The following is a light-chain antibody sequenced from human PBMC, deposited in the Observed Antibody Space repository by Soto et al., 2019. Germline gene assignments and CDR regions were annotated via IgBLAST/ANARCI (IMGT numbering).Light chain of an antibody. J-gene: IGKJ2*02. CDR3: QQYGSSPRT. V-gene: IGKV3-20*01. Sequence: EIVLTQSPGTLSLSPGERATLSCSASQFVSSSYLAWYQQKPGQAPRLLIYGASSRATGIPDRFSGSGSGTDFTLTISRLEPEDFAVYYCQQYGSSPRTFGQGTKLEIK. CDR2: GAS. CDR1: QFVSSSY.